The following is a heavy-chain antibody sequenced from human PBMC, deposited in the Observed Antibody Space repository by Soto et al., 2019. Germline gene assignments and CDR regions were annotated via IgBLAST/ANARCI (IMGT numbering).Heavy chain of an antibody. CDR3: ARLRRDWGDAFDL. V-gene: IGHV1-69*01. CDR2: IIPVFDKA. Sequence: QVQLVQSGADVKKPGSSVKVSCKTSGGSIGSSAISWVRQAPAQGLEWMGEIIPVFDKANYAQNFQGRLTITADELTGTVFMELSSLRSEDMAVYFCARLRRDWGDAFDLWGLGTFVTVSS. CDR1: GGSIGSSA. J-gene: IGHJ3*01. D-gene: IGHD3-16*01.